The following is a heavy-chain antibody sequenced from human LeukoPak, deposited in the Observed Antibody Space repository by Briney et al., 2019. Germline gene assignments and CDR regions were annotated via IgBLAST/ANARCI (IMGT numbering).Heavy chain of an antibody. J-gene: IGHJ5*02. Sequence: GGSLRLSCAASGFTFSSYSMNWVRQAPGKGLEGVSSISSRSPYIYYADALRGRFTISSDNAQNSLYLQMNSLRAEDTAVYYCARGGVPAAMGWFDPWGQGTLVTVSS. CDR2: ISSRSPYI. V-gene: IGHV3-21*01. CDR3: ARGGVPAAMGWFDP. D-gene: IGHD2-2*01. CDR1: GFTFSSYS.